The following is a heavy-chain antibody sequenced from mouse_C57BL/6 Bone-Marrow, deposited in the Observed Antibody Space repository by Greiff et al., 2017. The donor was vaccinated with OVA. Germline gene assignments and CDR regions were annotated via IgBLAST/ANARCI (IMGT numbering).Heavy chain of an antibody. V-gene: IGHV1-64*01. D-gene: IGHD1-2*01. CDR2: IHPYSGSP. CDR3: ARSGVLRPAWFAY. Sequence: VQLQQPGAELVKPGASVRLSCTASGYTFTSYWMPWVKQRPGQGLEWIGMIHPYSGSPNYNEKFKSKATLPVAKAASTAYRELRSLTSEDSAVYYCARSGVLRPAWFAYWGQGTLVTVSA. CDR1: GYTFTSYW. J-gene: IGHJ3*01.